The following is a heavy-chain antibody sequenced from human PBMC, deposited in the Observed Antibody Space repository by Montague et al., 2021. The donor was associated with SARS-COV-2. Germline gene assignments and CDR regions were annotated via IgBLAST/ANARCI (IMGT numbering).Heavy chain of an antibody. J-gene: IGHJ6*02. CDR1: GGSISSGRYY. CDR3: ARGGYYDRSGYSLLYYYYGLDV. V-gene: IGHV4-31*03. D-gene: IGHD3-22*01. CDR2: IYYSGST. Sequence: TLSLTCTVSGGSISSGRYYWSWIRQHPGKGLEWIGYIYYSGSTYYNPSLKSRVTISVDTSKNQFSLKLSSVTAADTAVYYCARGGYYDRSGYSLLYYYYGLDVWGQGTPVTVSS.